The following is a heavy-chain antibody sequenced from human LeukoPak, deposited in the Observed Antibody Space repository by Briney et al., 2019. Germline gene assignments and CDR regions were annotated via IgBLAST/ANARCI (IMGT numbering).Heavy chain of an antibody. CDR2: ISARGDVT. CDR3: ATGQGHGMDV. J-gene: IGHJ6*02. CDR1: GFTFSIYG. Sequence: GGSLRLSCAASGFTFSIYGMSWVRQAPGKGLEWVSGISARGDVTYYADSVKGRFTLSRDNSRNTLYVEMNSLRAEDTAVYYCATGQGHGMDVWGQGTTITVSS. V-gene: IGHV3-23*01.